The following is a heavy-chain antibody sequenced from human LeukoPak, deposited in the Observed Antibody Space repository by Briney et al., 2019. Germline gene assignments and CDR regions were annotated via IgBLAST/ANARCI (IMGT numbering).Heavy chain of an antibody. CDR1: GFNFSTAA. CDR2: IGSSGGST. CDR3: VKDIQLST. J-gene: IGHJ3*01. Sequence: GGSLRLSCAASGFNFSTAAMTWVRQTPGKGLEWVSLIGSSGGSTYYADSVKGRLTISRDNFNHTLSLQMNSLRVEDTAIYYCVKDIQLSTWDLGTMVTVSS. V-gene: IGHV3-23*01. D-gene: IGHD5-24*01.